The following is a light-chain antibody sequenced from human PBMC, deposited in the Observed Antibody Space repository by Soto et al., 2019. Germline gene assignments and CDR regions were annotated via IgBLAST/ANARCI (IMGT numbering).Light chain of an antibody. Sequence: ESVLTQSPGTLSLSPGERATLSCRASQSVSSSYLAWYQQKPGQAPRLLIYGASSRATGIPDRFSGSGSGTDFTLTISRLAPEDFAVYYCQQYGSSPTFGQGTKVDIK. CDR1: QSVSSSY. CDR3: QQYGSSPT. J-gene: IGKJ1*01. V-gene: IGKV3-20*01. CDR2: GAS.